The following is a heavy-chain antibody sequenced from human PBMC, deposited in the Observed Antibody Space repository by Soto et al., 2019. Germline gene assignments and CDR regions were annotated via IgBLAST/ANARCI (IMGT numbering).Heavy chain of an antibody. CDR2: IWYDGSNK. CDR1: GFTFSSYG. Sequence: PGGSLRHSCAASGFTFSSYGMHWVRQAPGKGLEWVAVIWYDGSNKYYADSVKGRFTISRDNSKNTLYLQMNSLRAEGTAVYYCLILYFYFLSGYPPPDAFDIWGQGTMVTVSS. CDR3: LILYFYFLSGYPPPDAFDI. J-gene: IGHJ3*02. D-gene: IGHD3-9*01. V-gene: IGHV3-33*01.